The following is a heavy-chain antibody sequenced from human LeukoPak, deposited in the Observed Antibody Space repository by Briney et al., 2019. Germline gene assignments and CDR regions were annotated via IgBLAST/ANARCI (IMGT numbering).Heavy chain of an antibody. D-gene: IGHD3-3*01. V-gene: IGHV3-74*01. CDR1: GFTPGSYW. CDR3: ARGMLSSAGYHWYYYMDV. Sequence: GGSLRLSCAASGFTPGSYWMHWVRQAPGKGPEWVSRIDDDGTDTHYAVSVKGRFTISRDNAKNTLYLQMNSLRGEDTAVYYCARGMLSSAGYHWYYYMDVWGKGAMATVSS. J-gene: IGHJ6*03. CDR2: IDDDGTDT.